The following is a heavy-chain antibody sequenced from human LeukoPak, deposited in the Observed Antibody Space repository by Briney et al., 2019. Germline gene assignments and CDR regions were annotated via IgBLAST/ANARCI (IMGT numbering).Heavy chain of an antibody. CDR1: GYSISSGFY. V-gene: IGHV4-38-2*02. J-gene: IGHJ4*02. CDR3: AREYSSSSYFDY. CDR2: IYHSGST. D-gene: IGHD6-6*01. Sequence: SETLSLTCTVSGYSISSGFYWGWIRQPPGKGLEWIGSIYHSGSTHYNSSLKSRVTISVDTSKNQLSLKLSSVTAADTAVYYCAREYSSSSYFDYWGQGTLVTVSS.